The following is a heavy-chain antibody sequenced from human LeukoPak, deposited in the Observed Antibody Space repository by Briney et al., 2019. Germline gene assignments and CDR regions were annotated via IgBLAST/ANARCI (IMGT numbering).Heavy chain of an antibody. V-gene: IGHV3-30*18. CDR2: ISYDGNNK. J-gene: IGHJ4*02. CDR1: GFTFSSYV. Sequence: PGGSLRLSCAASGFTFSSYVMYWVRQAPGKGLEWVALISYDGNNKYYADSVKGRFTISRDNSKNTLYLQMNSLGPEDTAVYYCAQGELLPDYWGQGTLVTVSS. D-gene: IGHD1-7*01. CDR3: AQGELLPDY.